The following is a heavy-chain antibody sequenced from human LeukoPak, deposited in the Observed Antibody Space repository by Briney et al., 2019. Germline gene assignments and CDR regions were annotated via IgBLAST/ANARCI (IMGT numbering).Heavy chain of an antibody. J-gene: IGHJ4*02. CDR3: AKDRPMIRGYFDY. CDR2: LSYDGSNT. V-gene: IGHV3-30*18. Sequence: PGGSLRLSCAASGFTFSSYGMQWVRQAPGKGLEWEAVLSYDGSNTYYADSVTGRFTITRDNSKNTLYLQMNSLRAEDTAVYYWAKDRPMIRGYFDYWGEGTLVTVSS. CDR1: GFTFSSYG. D-gene: IGHD3-10*01.